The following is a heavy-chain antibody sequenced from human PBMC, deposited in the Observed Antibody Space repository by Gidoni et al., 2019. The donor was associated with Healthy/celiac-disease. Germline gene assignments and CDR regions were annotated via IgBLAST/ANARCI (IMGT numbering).Heavy chain of an antibody. CDR2: ISYIGST. J-gene: IGHJ4*02. CDR3: ARTWRTPGGLIHP. D-gene: IGHD3-16*01. V-gene: IGHV4-39*01. Sequence: QLHLQESGPVLVKPSETLSLTCTVSGLSISSSSYYWGWIRPPQGKGMELIGSISYIGSTYYNPSLKSRVTISVDTSKNQFSLKLSSVTAADTAVYYCARTWRTPGGLIHPGGQGTLVTVSS. CDR1: GLSISSSSYY.